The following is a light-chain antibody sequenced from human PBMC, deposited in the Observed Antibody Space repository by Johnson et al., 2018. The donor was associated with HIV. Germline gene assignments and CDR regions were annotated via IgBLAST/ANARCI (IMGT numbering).Light chain of an antibody. Sequence: QSVLTQPPSVSEAPGQKVTISCSGSSSNIGNNYVSWYQQLPGTAPKVLIYDNNKRPSGIPDRFSGSKSGTSATLGITGLQTGDEADYYCGTWDNSLGAHYVFGIGTKVTVL. CDR1: SSNIGNNY. J-gene: IGLJ1*01. V-gene: IGLV1-51*01. CDR3: GTWDNSLGAHYV. CDR2: DNN.